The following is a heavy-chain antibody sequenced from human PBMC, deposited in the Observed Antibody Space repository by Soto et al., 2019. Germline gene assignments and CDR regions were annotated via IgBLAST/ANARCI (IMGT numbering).Heavy chain of an antibody. Sequence: EVQMVESGGGLVQPGGSLRLSCAGSGFTFSTYNMDWVRQAPGKGLEWISYITNTGETIYYADSVRGRFTISRDNAKNALFLQMNSPRDEDTAVYYCARDGDRGYDMDVWGQGTTVTVSS. V-gene: IGHV3-48*02. J-gene: IGHJ6*02. CDR3: ARDGDRGYDMDV. CDR2: ITNTGETI. CDR1: GFTFSTYN.